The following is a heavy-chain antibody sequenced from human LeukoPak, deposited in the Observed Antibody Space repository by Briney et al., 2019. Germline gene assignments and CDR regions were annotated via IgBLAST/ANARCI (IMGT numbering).Heavy chain of an antibody. Sequence: PGGSLRLSCAASGFTFSSYAMSWVRQAPGKGLEWVSAISGSGGSTYYADSVKGRFTSSRDNSKNTLYLQMNSLRVEDTAVYYCAWGGSGYYAYWGQGTLVTVSS. V-gene: IGHV3-23*01. CDR1: GFTFSSYA. D-gene: IGHD3-3*01. CDR3: AWGGSGYYAY. CDR2: ISGSGGST. J-gene: IGHJ4*02.